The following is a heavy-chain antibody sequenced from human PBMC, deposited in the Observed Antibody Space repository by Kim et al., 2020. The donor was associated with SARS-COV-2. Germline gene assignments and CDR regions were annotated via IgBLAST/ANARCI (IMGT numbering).Heavy chain of an antibody. Sequence: GGSLRLSCAASGYTFSSYAMTWVRQAPGKGLEWVAAVSAAGLRTYYADSLKGRFTISRANSKNTVNLQMKSLRPEDSAVYYCAKGQSGKRQERYSDYGG. CDR1: GYTFSSYA. V-gene: IGHV3-23*01. J-gene: IGHJ4*01. CDR2: VSAAGLRT. D-gene: IGHD1-26*01. CDR3: AKGQSGKRQERYSDY.